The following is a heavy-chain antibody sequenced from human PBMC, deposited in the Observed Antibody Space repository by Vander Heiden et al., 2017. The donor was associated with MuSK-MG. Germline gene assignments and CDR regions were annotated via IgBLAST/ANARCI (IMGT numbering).Heavy chain of an antibody. Sequence: EVQLVESGGNLVQPGGSLRLSCAASGFTFSSYAMSWVRQAPGKGLDWVSAISGSGAGTYYSDSVKGRFTISRDNSKNTLYLQMNSLRAEDMAVYYCAKRGLGGFYYFDHWGPGTLVTVSS. J-gene: IGHJ4*02. V-gene: IGHV3-23*04. CDR1: GFTFSSYA. CDR3: AKRGLGGFYYFDH. D-gene: IGHD2-15*01. CDR2: ISGSGAGT.